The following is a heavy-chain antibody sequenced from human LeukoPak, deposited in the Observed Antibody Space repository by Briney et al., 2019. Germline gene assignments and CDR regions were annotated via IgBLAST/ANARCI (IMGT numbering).Heavy chain of an antibody. J-gene: IGHJ4*02. CDR1: GGSFSSYY. CDR3: ASERRYSSGRWDYYFDY. V-gene: IGHV4-34*01. Sequence: SETLSLTCAVYGGSFSSYYWGWIRQPPGKGLEWIGEINHSGGINYNPSLKSRVAISVDTPKNQFSLRLSSVTAADTAVYYCASERRYSSGRWDYYFDYWGQGTLVTVSS. CDR2: INHSGGI. D-gene: IGHD6-19*01.